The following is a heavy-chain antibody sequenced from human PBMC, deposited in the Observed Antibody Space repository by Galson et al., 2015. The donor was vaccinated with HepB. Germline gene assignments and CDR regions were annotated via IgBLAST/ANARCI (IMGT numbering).Heavy chain of an antibody. J-gene: IGHJ3*02. CDR2: IIPILGIA. Sequence: SVKVSCKASGGTFSSYAISWVRQAPGQGLEWMGRIIPILGIANYAQKFQGRVTITADKSTSTAYMELSSLRSEDTAVYYCAREGVEVARHAFDIWGQGTMVTVSS. D-gene: IGHD6-6*01. CDR3: AREGVEVARHAFDI. CDR1: GGTFSSYA. V-gene: IGHV1-69*04.